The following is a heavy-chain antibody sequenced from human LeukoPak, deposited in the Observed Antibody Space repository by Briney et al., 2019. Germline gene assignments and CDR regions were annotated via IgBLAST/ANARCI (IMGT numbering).Heavy chain of an antibody. V-gene: IGHV3-11*04. CDR2: ISSSGSTI. D-gene: IGHD3-3*01. Sequence: GGSLRLSCAASGFTFSDYYMSWIRQAPGKGLEWVSYISSSGSTIYYADSVKGRFTISRDNSKNTLYLQMNSLRAEDTAVYYCAREPRGTIFGVVTSYYYGMDVWGQGTTVTVSS. J-gene: IGHJ6*02. CDR3: AREPRGTIFGVVTSYYYGMDV. CDR1: GFTFSDYY.